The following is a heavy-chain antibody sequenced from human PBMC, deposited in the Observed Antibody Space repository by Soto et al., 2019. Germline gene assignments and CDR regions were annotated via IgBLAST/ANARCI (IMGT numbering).Heavy chain of an antibody. Sequence: GGSLRLSCSASGFTFSSYAMSWVRQAPGKGLEWVSVIYSGGSTYYADSVKGRFTISRDNSKNTLYLQMNSLRAEDTAVYYCASGYSFELDYWGQGTLVTVSS. CDR1: GFTFSSYA. CDR2: IYSGGST. CDR3: ASGYSFELDY. J-gene: IGHJ4*02. D-gene: IGHD5-18*01. V-gene: IGHV3-53*01.